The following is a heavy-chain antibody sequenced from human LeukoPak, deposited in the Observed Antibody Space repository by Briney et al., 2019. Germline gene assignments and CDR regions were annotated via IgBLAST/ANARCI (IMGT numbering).Heavy chain of an antibody. CDR1: GYSFSSYW. CDR3: AREYSSSSGGLYYFDY. V-gene: IGHV5-51*01. J-gene: IGHJ4*02. Sequence: GESLKISCKGSGYSFSSYWIGWVRQMPGKGLEWMGIIYPGDSDTRYSPSFQGQVTISADRSITTAYVQQSSLQASDTAMYYCAREYSSSSGGLYYFDYWGQGTLVTVSS. CDR2: IYPGDSDT. D-gene: IGHD6-6*01.